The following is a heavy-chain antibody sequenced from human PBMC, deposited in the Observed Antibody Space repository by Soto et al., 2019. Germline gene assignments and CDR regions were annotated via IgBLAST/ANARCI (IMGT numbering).Heavy chain of an antibody. V-gene: IGHV4-34*01. CDR3: ARAVVVAATPLVPGGMDV. Sequence: SETLSLTCAVYGGSFSGYYWSWIRQPPGKGLEWIGEINHSGSTNYDPSLKSRVTISVDTSKNQFSLKLSSVTAADTAVYYCARAVVVAATPLVPGGMDVWGQGTTVTVSS. CDR1: GGSFSGYY. D-gene: IGHD2-15*01. J-gene: IGHJ6*02. CDR2: INHSGST.